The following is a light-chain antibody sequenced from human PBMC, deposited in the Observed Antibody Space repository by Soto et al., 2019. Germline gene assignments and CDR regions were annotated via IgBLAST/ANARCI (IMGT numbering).Light chain of an antibody. J-gene: IGKJ4*01. CDR1: QSLSSNY. V-gene: IGKV3-20*01. CDR2: RAS. Sequence: EMVLTQSPGTLSLSPGERGTLSCRATQSLSSNYVAWYQQKPSQTPKVLIDRASSRATGIPDRFSGSGSGTDFTLTISRLEPEDFAMYYCQQYGSSPLTFGGGTKVDIK. CDR3: QQYGSSPLT.